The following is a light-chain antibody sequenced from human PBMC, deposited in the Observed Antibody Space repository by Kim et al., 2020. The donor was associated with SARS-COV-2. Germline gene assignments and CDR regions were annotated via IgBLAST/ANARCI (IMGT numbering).Light chain of an antibody. Sequence: GQDVTLTWSEDKSKLRSNYINWDRQVPGTDPKPLVHRNKQRPSAVPARFAGSKAGTSASLAISGLRSEDEADYYCAAWDDSLSGWVFGGGTQLTVL. V-gene: IGLV1-47*01. CDR2: RNK. CDR3: AAWDDSLSGWV. CDR1: KSKLRSNY. J-gene: IGLJ3*02.